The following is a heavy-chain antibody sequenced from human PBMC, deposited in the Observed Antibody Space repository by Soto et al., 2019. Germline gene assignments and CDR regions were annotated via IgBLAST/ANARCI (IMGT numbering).Heavy chain of an antibody. D-gene: IGHD2-2*01. CDR3: VKDGGYCSSSTCYSPRNHYFDS. Sequence: PGGSLRLSCEASGFTFSDYWMSWVRQAPGKGPEWVANIKFDGSVKQYVDSVRGRFSISRDNSRNSLFLQMNSLRAGDTAIYYCVKDGGYCSSSTCYSPRNHYFDSWGQGTLVTVSS. V-gene: IGHV3-7*03. J-gene: IGHJ4*02. CDR2: IKFDGSVK. CDR1: GFTFSDYW.